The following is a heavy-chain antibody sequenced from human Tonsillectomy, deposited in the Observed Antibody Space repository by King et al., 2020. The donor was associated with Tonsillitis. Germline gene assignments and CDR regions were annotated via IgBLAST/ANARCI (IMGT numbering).Heavy chain of an antibody. CDR2: IYYSGST. V-gene: IGHV4-59*01. CDR1: GGSISSYY. D-gene: IGHD3-9*01. J-gene: IGHJ2*01. CDR3: ARDPSGGYNGGYWYFDL. Sequence: VQLQESGPGLVKPSETLSLTCTVSGGSISSYYWSGIRQPPGKGLEWIGYIYYSGSTNYNPSLKSRVTISLDTSKNQFSLKLSSVTAADTAVDYCARDPSGGYNGGYWYFDLWGRGTLVTVSS.